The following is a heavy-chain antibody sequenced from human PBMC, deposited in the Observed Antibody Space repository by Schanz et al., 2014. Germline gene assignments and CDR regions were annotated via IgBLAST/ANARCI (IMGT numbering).Heavy chain of an antibody. CDR3: ARGRGCTGGSCYSWFDL. J-gene: IGHJ5*02. Sequence: QVQLVQSGAEVKKPGASVKVSCKASGYTFTRYYIHWVRQAPGQGLEWMGRIIPILGIANYAQKFQGRVTMTRNTSRSTAYMELSSLRSEDTAVYYCARGRGCTGGSCYSWFDLWGQGTLVTVAS. D-gene: IGHD2-15*01. V-gene: IGHV1-46*01. CDR2: IIPILGIA. CDR1: GYTFTRYY.